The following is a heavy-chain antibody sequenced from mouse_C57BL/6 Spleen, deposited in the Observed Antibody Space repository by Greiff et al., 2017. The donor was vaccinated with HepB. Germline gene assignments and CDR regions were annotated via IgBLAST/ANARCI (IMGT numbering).Heavy chain of an antibody. CDR3: ASHDGYYLYYAMDY. J-gene: IGHJ4*01. CDR1: GYTFTSYW. CDR2: INPSNGGT. Sequence: QVHVKQPGTELVKPGASVKLSCKASGYTFTSYWMHWVKQRPGQGLEWIGNINPSNGGTNYNEKFKSKATLTVDKSSSTAYMQLSSLTSEDSAVYYCASHDGYYLYYAMDYWGQGTSVTVSS. V-gene: IGHV1-53*01. D-gene: IGHD2-3*01.